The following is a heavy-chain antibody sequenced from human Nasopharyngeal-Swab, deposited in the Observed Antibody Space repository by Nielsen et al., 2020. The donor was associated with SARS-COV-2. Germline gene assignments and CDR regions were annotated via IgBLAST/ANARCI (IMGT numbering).Heavy chain of an antibody. CDR3: ATDGYSFGYDRGY. J-gene: IGHJ4*02. Sequence: GESLKISCATSGFTFSTYWMTWVRQAPGKGLEWVVNIKQDGSEKYYIDSVKGRFTISRDNAKSSLFLEMNSLRVEDTALYYCATDGYSFGYDRGYWGQGTLVIVSS. V-gene: IGHV3-7*01. D-gene: IGHD4-11*01. CDR1: GFTFSTYW. CDR2: IKQDGSEK.